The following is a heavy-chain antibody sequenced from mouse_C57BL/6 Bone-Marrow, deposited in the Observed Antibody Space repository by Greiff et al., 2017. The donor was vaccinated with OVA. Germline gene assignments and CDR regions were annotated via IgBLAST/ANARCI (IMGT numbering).Heavy chain of an antibody. Sequence: QVQLKESGPGLVQPSQCLSITCTVSGFSLTSYGVHWVRQSPGKGLEWLGVIWSGGSTDYNAAFISRLSISKDNSKSQVFFKMISMQADDTAIYYCARGDPAWFAYWGQGTLVTVSA. CDR1: GFSLTSYG. CDR3: ARGDPAWFAY. CDR2: IWSGGST. D-gene: IGHD3-3*01. J-gene: IGHJ3*01. V-gene: IGHV2-2*01.